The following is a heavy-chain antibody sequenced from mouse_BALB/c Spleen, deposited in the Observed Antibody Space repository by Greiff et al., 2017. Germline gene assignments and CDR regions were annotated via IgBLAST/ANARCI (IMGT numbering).Heavy chain of an antibody. CDR1: GFTFSSYA. CDR3: ARDRALSDSSGFPWFAY. J-gene: IGHJ3*01. Sequence: EGQRVESGGGLVKPGGSLKLSCAASGFTFSSYAMSWVRQSPEKRLEWVAEISSGGSYTYYPDTVTGRFTISRDNAKNTLYLEMSSLRSEDTAMYYCARDRALSDSSGFPWFAYWGQGTLVTVSA. D-gene: IGHD3-2*01. CDR2: ISSGGSYT. V-gene: IGHV5-9-4*01.